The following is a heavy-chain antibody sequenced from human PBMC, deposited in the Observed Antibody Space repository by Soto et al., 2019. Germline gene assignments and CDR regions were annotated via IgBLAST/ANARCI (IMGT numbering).Heavy chain of an antibody. CDR3: ARLDIVATMGLDY. CDR2: IYYSGST. D-gene: IGHD5-12*01. J-gene: IGHJ4*02. CDR1: GGSISSYY. V-gene: IGHV4-59*08. Sequence: SETLSLTCTVSGGSISSYYWSWIRQPPGKGLEWIGYIYYSGSTNYDPSLKSRVTISVDTSKNQFSLKLSSVTAADTAVYYCARLDIVATMGLDYWGQGTLVTVSS.